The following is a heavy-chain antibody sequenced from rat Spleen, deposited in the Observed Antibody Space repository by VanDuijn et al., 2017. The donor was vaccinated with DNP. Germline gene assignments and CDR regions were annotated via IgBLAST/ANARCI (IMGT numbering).Heavy chain of an antibody. CDR3: ARDGITTDY. D-gene: IGHD1-10*01. J-gene: IGHJ2*01. Sequence: EVQLVESGGGLVQPGRSMKLSCAASGFIFSNYYMAWIRQVPGKGLEWVASISSSGSRTYYPDSVKGRFTISRDNAKNTLYLQMNSLRSEDTATYYCARDGITTDYWGQGVMVTVSS. CDR2: ISSSGSRT. CDR1: GFIFSNYY. V-gene: IGHV5-25*01.